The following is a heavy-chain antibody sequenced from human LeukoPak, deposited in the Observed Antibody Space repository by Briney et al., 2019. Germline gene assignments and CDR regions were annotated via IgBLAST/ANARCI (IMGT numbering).Heavy chain of an antibody. J-gene: IGHJ4*02. CDR2: IYHSGRT. V-gene: IGHV4-38-2*02. Sequence: SETLSLTCTVSGYSISSGYYWGWIRQPPGKGLEWIGSIYHSGRTYYNPSLKRRVTISVDTSKNQFSLKLSSVTAADTAVYYCAKTSYSSSSPVDYWGQGTLVTVSS. CDR1: GYSISSGYY. D-gene: IGHD6-6*01. CDR3: AKTSYSSSSPVDY.